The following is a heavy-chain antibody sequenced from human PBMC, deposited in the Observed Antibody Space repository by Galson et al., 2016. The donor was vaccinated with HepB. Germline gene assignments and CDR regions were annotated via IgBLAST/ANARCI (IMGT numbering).Heavy chain of an antibody. V-gene: IGHV3-30*18. CDR2: LSHDGTGK. CDR1: GFIFSDYG. D-gene: IGHD5-24*01. J-gene: IGHJ4*02. CDR3: AKDSWRWGYSGYFDS. Sequence: SLRLSCAAPGFIFSDYGMYWVRQAPGKGLEWVALLSHDGTGKYYADSVRGRFTISRDKSKNTLYLQMNSLRPEDMAVYYCAKDSWRWGYSGYFDSWGQGTLVTVSS.